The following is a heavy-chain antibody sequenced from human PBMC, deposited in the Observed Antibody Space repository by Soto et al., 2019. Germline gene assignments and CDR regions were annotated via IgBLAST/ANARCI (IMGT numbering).Heavy chain of an antibody. D-gene: IGHD3-22*01. CDR2: INAANGNT. Sequence: QVQLVQSGAEVKKPGASVKVSCKTSGYTFTTYPMHWVRQAPGQRLEWMGWINAANGNTKYSEQFQGRVTITRDTSASTAYMELSSLRSEDTAVYYCARINYYDSSQPSDYWCQGTLVTVSS. CDR3: ARINYYDSSQPSDY. J-gene: IGHJ4*02. CDR1: GYTFTTYP. V-gene: IGHV1-3*01.